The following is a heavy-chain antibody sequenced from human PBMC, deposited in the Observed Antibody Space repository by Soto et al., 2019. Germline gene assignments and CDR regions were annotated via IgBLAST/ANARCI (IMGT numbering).Heavy chain of an antibody. CDR3: ARQVPYSSHRMDV. Sequence: PVGSRRLSCAPSGFTFSTFSMDWVRPAPGQGLEWVSSISSRGTYVYYADSVKGRFTISKDNANNLLFLQMNSLRAEDTAVYYCARQVPYSSHRMDVWGQGTTVTVSS. CDR2: ISSRGTYV. V-gene: IGHV3-21*06. D-gene: IGHD3-22*01. J-gene: IGHJ6*02. CDR1: GFTFSTFS.